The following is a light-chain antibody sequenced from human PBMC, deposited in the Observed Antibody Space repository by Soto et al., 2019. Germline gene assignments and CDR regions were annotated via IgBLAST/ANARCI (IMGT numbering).Light chain of an antibody. J-gene: IGKJ5*01. CDR2: DAS. CDR3: QQSYSTPIT. Sequence: DIQMTQSPSSLSASVGDRVTITCQASQDIRTFLNWYQQRPGKAPKLLIYDASNLETGVPSRFSGSGSGTDFTLTISSLQPEDFVTYYCQQSYSTPITFGQGTRLEIK. V-gene: IGKV1-39*01. CDR1: QDIRTF.